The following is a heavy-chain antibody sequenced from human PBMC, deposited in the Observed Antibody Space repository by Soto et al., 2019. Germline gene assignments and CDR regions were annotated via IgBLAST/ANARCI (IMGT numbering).Heavy chain of an antibody. CDR1: GYPFTDYF. V-gene: IGHV1-46*01. J-gene: IGHJ4*02. CDR3: ARELYSCGGDCPYYMDY. D-gene: IGHD2-21*02. Sequence: QAQLVQSGAEVKKPGASVRVSCKTSGYPFTDYFIHWVRQAPGQGLEWMGIISLYHHSTSYAQKFQGRLTVTADTSTTTVYMDLSSLTSEDSAVYWCARELYSCGGDCPYYMDYWGKGTLVTVSS. CDR2: ISLYHHST.